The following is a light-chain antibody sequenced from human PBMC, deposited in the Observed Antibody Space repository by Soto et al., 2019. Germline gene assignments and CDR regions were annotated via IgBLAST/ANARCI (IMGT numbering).Light chain of an antibody. V-gene: IGKV3-20*01. CDR1: QSVSSSF. J-gene: IGKJ4*01. Sequence: EIVLTQSPGTLSLSPGERATLSCRASQSVSSSFLAWYQQKPGQAPRLLIYGASNRATGIPDRFSCSGSGTDFTLTISRLEPEDVAVYYCQQYGSSPLTFGGGTKVEIK. CDR2: GAS. CDR3: QQYGSSPLT.